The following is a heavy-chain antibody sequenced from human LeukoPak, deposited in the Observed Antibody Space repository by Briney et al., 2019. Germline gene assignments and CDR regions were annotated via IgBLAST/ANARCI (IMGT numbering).Heavy chain of an antibody. CDR1: GFTFSSYS. CDR2: ISSSSSYI. D-gene: IGHD2-15*01. CDR3: ARDKCSGGSCYGFDY. J-gene: IGHJ4*02. V-gene: IGHV3-21*01. Sequence: GGSLRLSCAASGFTFSSYSMNWVRRAPGKGLEWVSSISSSSSYIYYADSVKGRFTISRDNAKNSLYLQMNSLRAEDTAVYYCARDKCSGGSCYGFDYWGQGTLVTVSS.